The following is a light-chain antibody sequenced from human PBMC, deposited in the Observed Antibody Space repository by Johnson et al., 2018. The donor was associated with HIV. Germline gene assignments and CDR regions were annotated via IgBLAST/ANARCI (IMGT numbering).Light chain of an antibody. CDR2: DNN. Sequence: QSALTQPPSVSAAPRQRVTISCSGNSSNMGNNYVSWYQQVPGTAPKLLIYDNNKRPSGIPGRFSGSKSGTSATLGITGLQTGDEADYDCGTWDSSLSSYVFGIGTKVTVL. CDR3: GTWDSSLSSYV. CDR1: SSNMGNNY. V-gene: IGLV1-51*01. J-gene: IGLJ1*01.